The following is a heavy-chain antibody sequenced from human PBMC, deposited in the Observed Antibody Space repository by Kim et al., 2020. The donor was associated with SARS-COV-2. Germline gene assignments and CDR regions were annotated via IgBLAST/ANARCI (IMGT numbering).Heavy chain of an antibody. V-gene: IGHV3-7*03. J-gene: IGHJ1*01. D-gene: IGHD3-10*02. CDR1: GFTFSSYW. Sequence: GGSLRLSCAASGFTFSSYWMTWVRQALGKGLEWVGLIHHDGSANYYMDSVKRRFIISSDYANTSLYLQMNSLTADDTAVYYCMGGPACSYCGQGTLVPVS. CDR2: IHHDGSAN. CDR3: MGGPACSY.